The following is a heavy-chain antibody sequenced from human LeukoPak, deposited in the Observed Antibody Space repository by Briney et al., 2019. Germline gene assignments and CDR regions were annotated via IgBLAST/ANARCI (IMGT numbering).Heavy chain of an antibody. J-gene: IGHJ4*02. Sequence: ASVKVSCKASGYTFSSHYMQWVRQAPGQGLEWMGIINPSGGSTSYAQKFQGRVTMTRDTSTSTVYMELSTLRSEDTAVYYCARVVMGIQLWPFDYWGPGTLVTVSS. V-gene: IGHV1-46*01. CDR3: ARVVMGIQLWPFDY. CDR1: GYTFSSHY. D-gene: IGHD5-18*01. CDR2: INPSGGST.